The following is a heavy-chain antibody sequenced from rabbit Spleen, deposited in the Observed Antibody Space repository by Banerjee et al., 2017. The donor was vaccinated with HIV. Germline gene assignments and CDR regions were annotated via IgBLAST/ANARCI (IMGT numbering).Heavy chain of an antibody. J-gene: IGHJ4*01. CDR3: VRDTWKFSL. V-gene: IGHV1S45*01. CDR1: GFSLSSDYY. Sequence: QEQLEESGGDLVQPEGSLTLTCKASGFSLSSDYYICWVRQAPGKGLEWIACIYGGDMHSTAYASWAKGRFTISKTSSTTVTLQMTRLTAADTATYFCVRDTWKFSLWGPGTLVTVS. D-gene: IGHD3-1*01. CDR2: IYGGDMHST.